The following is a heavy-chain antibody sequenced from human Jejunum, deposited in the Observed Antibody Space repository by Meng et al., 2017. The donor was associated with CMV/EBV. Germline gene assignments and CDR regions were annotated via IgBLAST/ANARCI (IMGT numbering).Heavy chain of an antibody. CDR2: ISAYNGHT. CDR3: ARDPNYTYYYDSSGRFDP. D-gene: IGHD3-22*01. CDR1: TSYG. J-gene: IGHJ5*02. Sequence: TSYGINGVRQAPGQGLEWMGWISAYNGHTNYAHKLQGRVTMTTDTSTSTAYMEMRSLRSDDTAVYYCARDPNYTYYYDSSGRFDPWGQGTLVTVSS. V-gene: IGHV1-18*01.